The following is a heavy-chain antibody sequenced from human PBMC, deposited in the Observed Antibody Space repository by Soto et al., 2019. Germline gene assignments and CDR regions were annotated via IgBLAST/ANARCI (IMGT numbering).Heavy chain of an antibody. CDR1: GGTFSSYA. J-gene: IGHJ6*02. V-gene: IGHV1-69*13. D-gene: IGHD2-2*02. CDR2: IIPIFGTA. Sequence: ASVKVSCKASGGTFSSYAISWVRQAPGQGLEWMGGIIPIFGTANYAQKLQGRVTITADESTSTAYMELSSLRSEDTAVYYCARSGVPAAISDYYYYGMDVWGQGTTVTVSS. CDR3: ARSGVPAAISDYYYYGMDV.